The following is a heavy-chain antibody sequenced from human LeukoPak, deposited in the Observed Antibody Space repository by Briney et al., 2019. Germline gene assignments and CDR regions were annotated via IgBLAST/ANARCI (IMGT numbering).Heavy chain of an antibody. Sequence: AGGSLRLSCAASGFTFSIFAMSWVRQAPGKGLEWVSAISAGGDSTYYADSVKGRFTISRDNSKNTLYLQTSSLRADDTAVYYCAKTYAFDIWGQGTMVTVSS. CDR3: AKTYAFDI. J-gene: IGHJ3*02. V-gene: IGHV3-23*01. CDR1: GFTFSIFA. CDR2: ISAGGDST.